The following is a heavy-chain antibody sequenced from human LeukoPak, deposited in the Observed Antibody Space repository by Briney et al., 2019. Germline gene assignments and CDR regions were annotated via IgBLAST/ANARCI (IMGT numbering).Heavy chain of an antibody. D-gene: IGHD3-10*01. V-gene: IGHV3-30-3*01. CDR1: GFTFSSYA. CDR2: ISYDGSNK. J-gene: IGHJ6*02. Sequence: GGSLRLSCAASGFTFSSYAMHWVRQAPGRGLEWVAVISYDGSNKYYADSVKGRFTISRDNSKNTLYLQMNSLRAEDTAVYYCARVAVRDLWFGEAYGMDVWGQGTTVTVSS. CDR3: ARVAVRDLWFGEAYGMDV.